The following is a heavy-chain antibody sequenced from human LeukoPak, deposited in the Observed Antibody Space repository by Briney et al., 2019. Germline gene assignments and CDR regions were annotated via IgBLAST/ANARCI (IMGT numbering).Heavy chain of an antibody. CDR3: AKGGEVVPAARSYYYYGMDV. Sequence: GGSLRLSCAASGFTFSSYAMSWVRQAPGKGLEWVSAISGSGGSTYYADSVKGRFTISRDNSKNTLYLQMNSLRAEDTAVYYCAKGGEVVPAARSYYYYGMDVWGQGTTVTVSS. D-gene: IGHD2-2*01. V-gene: IGHV3-23*01. CDR2: ISGSGGST. CDR1: GFTFSSYA. J-gene: IGHJ6*02.